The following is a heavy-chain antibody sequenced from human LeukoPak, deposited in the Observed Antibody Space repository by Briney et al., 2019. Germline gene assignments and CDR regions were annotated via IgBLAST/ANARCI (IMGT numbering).Heavy chain of an antibody. CDR1: GYTFTSYG. CDR2: ISAYNGNT. CDR3: ARGSGGYSYGLYNWFDP. J-gene: IGHJ5*02. Sequence: GASVKVSCKASGYTFTSYGISWVRQAPGQGLEWMGWISAYNGNTNYAQKLQGRVTMTTDTSTSTAYMELRSLRSDDTAVYYCARGSGGYSYGLYNWFDPWGQGTLVTVSS. V-gene: IGHV1-18*01. D-gene: IGHD5-18*01.